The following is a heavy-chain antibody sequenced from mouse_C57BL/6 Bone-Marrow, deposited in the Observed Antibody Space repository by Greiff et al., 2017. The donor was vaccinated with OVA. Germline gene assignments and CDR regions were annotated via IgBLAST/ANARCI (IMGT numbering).Heavy chain of an antibody. Sequence: EVQLQQSGPVLVKPGASVKMSCKASGYTFTDYYMNWVKQSHGKSLEWIGVINPYNGGTSYNQKFKGKATLTVDKSSSTAYMALNSLTSEDSAVYYCARSGYYSNYLFAYWGQGTLVTVSA. CDR3: ARSGYYSNYLFAY. D-gene: IGHD2-5*01. J-gene: IGHJ3*01. V-gene: IGHV1-19*01. CDR1: GYTFTDYY. CDR2: INPYNGGT.